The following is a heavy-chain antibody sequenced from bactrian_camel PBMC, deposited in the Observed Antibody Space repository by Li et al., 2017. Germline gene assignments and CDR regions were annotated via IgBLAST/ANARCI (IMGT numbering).Heavy chain of an antibody. CDR3: AARTDYCGYTLQERHYPF. Sequence: HVQLVESGGGSVQAGGSLSLSCAARGYTRRSGCLAWFRQVPGKEREGVALIYTGDNSAYYDDSVKGRFTISLDNAKNTVYLQMGSLGPENSAMYYCAARTDYCGYTLQERHYPFWGQGTQVTVS. J-gene: IGHJ4*01. D-gene: IGHD3*01. V-gene: IGHV3S1*01. CDR1: GYTRRSGC. CDR2: IYTGDNSA.